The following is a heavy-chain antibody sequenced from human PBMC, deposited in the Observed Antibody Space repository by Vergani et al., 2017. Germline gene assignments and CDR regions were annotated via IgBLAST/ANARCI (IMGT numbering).Heavy chain of an antibody. CDR2: INHSGST. CDR1: GGSFSGYY. J-gene: IGHJ5*02. V-gene: IGHV4-34*01. D-gene: IGHD2-15*01. Sequence: QVQLQQWGAGLLKPSETLSLTCAVYGGSFSGYYWSWIRQPPGKGLEWIGEINHSGSTNYNPSLKSRVTISVDTSKNQFSLKLSSVTAADTAVYYCARRSCSGGSCYSVRSYNWFDPWGQGTLVTVSS. CDR3: ARRSCSGGSCYSVRSYNWFDP.